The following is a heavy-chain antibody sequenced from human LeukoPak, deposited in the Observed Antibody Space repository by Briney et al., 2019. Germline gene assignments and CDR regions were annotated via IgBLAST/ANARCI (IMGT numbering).Heavy chain of an antibody. V-gene: IGHV5-51*01. D-gene: IGHD3-10*01. CDR2: IYPGDSET. J-gene: IGHJ4*02. CDR1: GYSFTGYW. CDR3: AGPPGGTMVRGVLEAQPYFEY. Sequence: GESLKISCKGSGYSFTGYWIGWVRQMPGKGLEWMGIIYPGDSETRYSPSFQGQVTISADKSISAAYLQWSSLKASDTAMYYCAGPPGGTMVRGVLEAQPYFEYWGQGTLVTVSS.